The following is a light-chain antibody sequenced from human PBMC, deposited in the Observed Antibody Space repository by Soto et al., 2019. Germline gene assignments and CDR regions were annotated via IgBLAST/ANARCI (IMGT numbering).Light chain of an antibody. CDR2: GAS. Sequence: DIVLTQSPGTLSLSPGERATLSCRASQSVSSSYLAWYQQKPGQAPRLLISGASSRATGIPDRISGSGSGTDFTLTISRLEPEDFAVYYCQYYRRSLKWTFGQGTKVEI. J-gene: IGKJ1*01. CDR1: QSVSSSY. CDR3: QYYRRSLKWT. V-gene: IGKV3-20*01.